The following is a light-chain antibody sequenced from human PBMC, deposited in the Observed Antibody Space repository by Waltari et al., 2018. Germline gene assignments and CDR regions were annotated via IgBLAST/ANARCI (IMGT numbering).Light chain of an antibody. J-gene: IGKJ5*01. CDR2: SAS. V-gene: IGKV1-27*01. CDR1: KDISDF. Sequence: DIQMTQSPSSLSASIGERVTITCRASKDISDFLAWYRQKPGKVPELLIYSASTLQSGVPSRFSGGGSGTDFTLTISSLQPEDVATYYCQKYNSAPPGVTFGQGTRLEIK. CDR3: QKYNSAPPGVT.